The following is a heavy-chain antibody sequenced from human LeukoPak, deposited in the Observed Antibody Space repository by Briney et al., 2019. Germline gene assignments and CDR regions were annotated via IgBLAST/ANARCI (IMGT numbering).Heavy chain of an antibody. CDR3: ARDSGYRYADDY. D-gene: IGHD5-18*01. Sequence: SVKGRFTISRDNAKDSLYLQMSSLRDEDTAVYYCARDSGYRYADDYWCQGTVVTVSS. J-gene: IGHJ4*02. V-gene: IGHV3-48*02.